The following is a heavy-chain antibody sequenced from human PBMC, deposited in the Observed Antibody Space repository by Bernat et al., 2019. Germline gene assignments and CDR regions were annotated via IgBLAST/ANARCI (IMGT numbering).Heavy chain of an antibody. V-gene: IGHV3-21*01. CDR2: ISSSSSYI. J-gene: IGHJ4*02. D-gene: IGHD2-15*01. Sequence: EVQLVESGGGLVKPGGSLRLSCAASGFTFSSYSMNWVRQAPGKGLEGVSSISSSSSYIYYADSVKGRFTISRDNAKNSLYLQMNSLRAEDTAVYYCARVKGGYCSGGSCYELDYWGQGTLVTVSS. CDR3: ARVKGGYCSGGSCYELDY. CDR1: GFTFSSYS.